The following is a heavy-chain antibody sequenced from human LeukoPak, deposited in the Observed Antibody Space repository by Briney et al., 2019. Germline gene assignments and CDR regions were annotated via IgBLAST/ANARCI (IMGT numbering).Heavy chain of an antibody. CDR3: ARASHDYGDYSHFDY. D-gene: IGHD4-17*01. Sequence: ASETLSLTCAVSGGSISSNSYYWGWTRQPPGNGLEWIGEIYHSGSTNYNPSLKSRVTISVDKSKNQFSLKLSSVTAADTAVYYCARASHDYGDYSHFDYWGQGTLVTVSS. V-gene: IGHV4-39*07. CDR1: GGSISSNSYY. CDR2: IYHSGST. J-gene: IGHJ4*02.